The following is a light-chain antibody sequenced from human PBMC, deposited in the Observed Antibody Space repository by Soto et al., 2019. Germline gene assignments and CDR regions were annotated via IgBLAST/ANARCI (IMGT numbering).Light chain of an antibody. CDR2: VAS. V-gene: IGKV3-20*01. CDR3: HQFGTPVST. CDR1: QSLSSTD. J-gene: IGKJ1*01. Sequence: VLTQSPGTLSLSPGERATLSCRASQSLSSTDLVWYQQKPCQAPRLLIYVASTRATGIPDRFSGSGSGTDFTLNTNSLETEDFAVYYCHQFGTPVSTFGQRIAVKV.